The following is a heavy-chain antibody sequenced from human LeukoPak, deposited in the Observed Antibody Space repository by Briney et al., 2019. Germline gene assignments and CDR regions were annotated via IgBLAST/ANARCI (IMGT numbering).Heavy chain of an antibody. Sequence: PSETLSLTCTVSGGSISSSSYYWGWIRQPPGKGLEWIGSISYSGSTYYNPSLKSRVTISVDTSKSQLSLKLSSVTAADTAVFYCARLPGSYYYYMDVWGKGTTVTVSS. CDR2: ISYSGST. CDR1: GGSISSSSYY. J-gene: IGHJ6*03. CDR3: ARLPGSYYYYMDV. V-gene: IGHV4-39*01. D-gene: IGHD1-14*01.